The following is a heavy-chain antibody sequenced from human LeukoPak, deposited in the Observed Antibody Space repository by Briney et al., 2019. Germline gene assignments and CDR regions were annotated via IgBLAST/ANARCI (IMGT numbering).Heavy chain of an antibody. CDR2: IHYSGST. J-gene: IGHJ6*02. Sequence: PSETLSLTCTVSGGSISSYYWSWIRQPPGKGLEWIGYIHYSGSTNYNPSLKSRVTISVDTSKNQFSLKLSSVTAADTAVYYCARYDYYYGMDVWGQGTTVTVSS. CDR1: GGSISSYY. CDR3: ARYDYYYGMDV. V-gene: IGHV4-59*01.